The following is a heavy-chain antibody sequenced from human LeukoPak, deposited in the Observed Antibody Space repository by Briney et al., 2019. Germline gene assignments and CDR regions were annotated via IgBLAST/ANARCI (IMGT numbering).Heavy chain of an antibody. CDR2: IYYRGST. V-gene: IGHV4-59*08. CDR1: GGSISSYY. J-gene: IGHJ5*02. Sequence: SETLSLTWTVSGGSISSYYWSWIRQPPGKGLAWIGYIYYRGSTNYNPSLKSRVTISVDTSKNQCSLKLTSLPAAVTAVYYCARQELWYDPSGQGTLVTVSS. CDR3: ARQELWYDP. D-gene: IGHD1-26*01.